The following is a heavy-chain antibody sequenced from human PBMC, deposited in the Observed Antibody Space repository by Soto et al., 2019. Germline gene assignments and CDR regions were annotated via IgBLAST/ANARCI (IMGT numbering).Heavy chain of an antibody. CDR1: GYTFTSYY. V-gene: IGHV1-46*01. Sequence: ASVKVSCKASGYTFTSYYMHWVRQAPGQGLEWMGIINPSGGSTSYAQKFQGRVTMTRDTSTSTVYMELGSLRSEDTAVYYCARVEWDDYFDYWGQGTLVTVSS. J-gene: IGHJ4*02. CDR2: INPSGGST. CDR3: ARVEWDDYFDY. D-gene: IGHD1-1*01.